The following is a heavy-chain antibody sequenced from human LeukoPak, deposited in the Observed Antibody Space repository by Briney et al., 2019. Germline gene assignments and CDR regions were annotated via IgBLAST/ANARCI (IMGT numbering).Heavy chain of an antibody. CDR3: ASNYHDSIRAFWLDFDY. D-gene: IGHD3-22*01. CDR2: IIPIFGTA. V-gene: IGHV1-69*05. CDR1: GGTFSSYA. J-gene: IGHJ4*02. Sequence: SVKVSCKASGGTFSSYAISWVRQAPGQGLEWMGGIIPIFGTANYAQKFQGRVTITTDESTSTAYMELSSLRSEDTAVYYCASNYHDSIRAFWLDFDYWGQGTLVTVSS.